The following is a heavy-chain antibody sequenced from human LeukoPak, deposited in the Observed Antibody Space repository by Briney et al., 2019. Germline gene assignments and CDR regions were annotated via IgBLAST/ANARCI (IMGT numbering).Heavy chain of an antibody. CDR1: GYTFTSYD. D-gene: IGHD3-22*01. V-gene: IGHV1-8*01. J-gene: IGHJ4*02. Sequence: ASVKVSCKASGYTFTSYDINWVRQATGQGLEWMGWMNPNSGNTGYAQKFQGRVTMTRNTSISTAYMELSSLSSEDTAVYYCATDYYDSSGYYPFDYWGQGTLVTVSS. CDR3: ATDYYDSSGYYPFDY. CDR2: MNPNSGNT.